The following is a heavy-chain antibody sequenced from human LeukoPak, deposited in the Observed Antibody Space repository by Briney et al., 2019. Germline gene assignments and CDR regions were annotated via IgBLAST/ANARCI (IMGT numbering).Heavy chain of an antibody. CDR1: GSTFSDQY. Sequence: GGSLRLSCAASGSTFSDQYMDWVRQAPGKGLQWVGRIGNKASRYTTEYAASVKGRFTISRDDSKNSLYLQMNSLKTEDTALYYCTRGYSGRSAYAFDIWGQGTMVTVSS. CDR2: IGNKASRYTT. J-gene: IGHJ3*02. CDR3: TRGYSGRSAYAFDI. V-gene: IGHV3-72*01. D-gene: IGHD1-26*01.